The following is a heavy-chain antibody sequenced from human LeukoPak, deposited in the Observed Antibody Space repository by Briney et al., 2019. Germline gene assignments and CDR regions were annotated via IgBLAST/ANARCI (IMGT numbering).Heavy chain of an antibody. Sequence: ASVKVSCKASGGTFSSYAISWVRQAPGQGLEWMGRIIPILGIANYAQKFQGRVTITAGKSTSTACMELSSLRSEDTAVYYCASPLDCSSTSCYTRTHYYGMDVWGQGTTVTVSS. CDR3: ASPLDCSSTSCYTRTHYYGMDV. J-gene: IGHJ6*02. D-gene: IGHD2-2*02. CDR1: GGTFSSYA. CDR2: IIPILGIA. V-gene: IGHV1-69*04.